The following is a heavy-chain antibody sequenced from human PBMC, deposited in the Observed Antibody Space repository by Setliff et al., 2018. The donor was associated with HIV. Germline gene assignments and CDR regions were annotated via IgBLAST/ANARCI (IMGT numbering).Heavy chain of an antibody. V-gene: IGHV1-69*10. J-gene: IGHJ4*02. CDR3: ARGRELPGSPYYFDY. CDR2: IIPILGVP. CDR1: GGTFGNYA. Sequence: SVKVSCKASGGTFGNYAITWVRQAPGQGLEWMGGIIPILGVPSYAQKFQGRVTMTTDASTSTAYMELRRLRSDDTALYYCARGRELPGSPYYFDYWGQGTLVTVSS. D-gene: IGHD1-26*01.